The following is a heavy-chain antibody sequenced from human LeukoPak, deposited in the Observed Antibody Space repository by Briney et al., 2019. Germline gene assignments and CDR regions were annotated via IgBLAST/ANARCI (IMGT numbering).Heavy chain of an antibody. CDR3: ATAISNDYDILTGYSPYYFDY. CDR1: GGSISSYY. Sequence: SETLSLTCTVSGGSISSYYWSWIRQPPGKGLEWIGSIYYSGSTYYNPSLKSRVTISVDTSKNQFSLKLSSVTAADTVVYYCATAISNDYDILTGYSPYYFDYWGQGTLVTVSS. J-gene: IGHJ4*02. CDR2: IYYSGST. V-gene: IGHV4-59*04. D-gene: IGHD3-9*01.